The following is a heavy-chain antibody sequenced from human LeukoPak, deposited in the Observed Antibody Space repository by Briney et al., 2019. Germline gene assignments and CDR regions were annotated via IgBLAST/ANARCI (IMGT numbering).Heavy chain of an antibody. V-gene: IGHV1-2*02. CDR2: INPDSGGT. D-gene: IGHD7-27*01. J-gene: IGHJ4*02. CDR3: ARGPNWGLDY. CDR1: GYTFTGYY. Sequence: ASVKVSCKASGYTFTGYYIHWVRQAPGRGLEWMGWINPDSGGTIYVQKFQGRVTMTRDSPISTVYMELSRLSSDDTAVYYCARGPNWGLDYWGQGTLVTVSS.